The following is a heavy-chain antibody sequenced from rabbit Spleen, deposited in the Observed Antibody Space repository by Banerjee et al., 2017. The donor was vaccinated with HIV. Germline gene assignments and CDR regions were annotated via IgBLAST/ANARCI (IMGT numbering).Heavy chain of an antibody. D-gene: IGHD2-1*01. CDR2: IDPLFGRT. V-gene: IGHV1S7*01. CDR1: GFSLSSYY. CDR3: VRDLGYDDYSEKGYFNL. Sequence: QLEESGGGLVQPGGSLKLSCKASGFSLSSYYMNWVRQAPGKGLEWIGYIDPLFGRTYYASWVNGRFTISSHNAQNTLYLQLNSLTAADTATYFCVRDLGYDDYSEKGYFNLWGQGTLVTVS. J-gene: IGHJ4*01.